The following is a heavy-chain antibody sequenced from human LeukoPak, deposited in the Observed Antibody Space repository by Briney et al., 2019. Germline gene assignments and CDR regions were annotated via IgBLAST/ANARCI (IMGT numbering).Heavy chain of an antibody. CDR3: AKDLETYYDFWSGYSSPGGVGN. CDR2: IRYDGSNK. V-gene: IGHV3-30*02. Sequence: PWGSLRLSCAASGFTFSSYGMHWVRQAPGKGLEWVAFIRYDGSNKYYADSVKGRFTISRDNSKNTLFLQMNSLRAEDTAVYYCAKDLETYYDFWSGYSSPGGVGNWGQGTLVTVSS. CDR1: GFTFSSYG. D-gene: IGHD3-3*01. J-gene: IGHJ4*02.